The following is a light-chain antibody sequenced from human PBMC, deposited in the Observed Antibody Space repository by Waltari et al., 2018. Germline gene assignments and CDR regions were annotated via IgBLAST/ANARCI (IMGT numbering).Light chain of an antibody. CDR2: DNN. V-gene: IGLV1-51*01. CDR3: GTWDSSLSAGRV. Sequence: QSVLTQPPSVSAAPGQKVTISCSGSSSNIGNNYVSWYQQLPGTAPKLLIYDNNKRPSGIPDRCSGSKSGTSATLGITGRQTGDEADDYCGTWDSSLSAGRVFGGGTKLTVL. J-gene: IGLJ2*01. CDR1: SSNIGNNY.